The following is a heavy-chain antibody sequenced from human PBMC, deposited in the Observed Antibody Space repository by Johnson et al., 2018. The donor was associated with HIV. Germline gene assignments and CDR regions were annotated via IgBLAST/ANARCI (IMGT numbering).Heavy chain of an antibody. CDR3: ARGPVMVRGVTDAFDI. V-gene: IGHV3-33*01. J-gene: IGHJ3*02. CDR1: GLTFSNYD. D-gene: IGHD3-10*01. CDR2: IQYDGKNK. Sequence: QVQLVESGGGVVQPGRSLRISCTASGLTFSNYDMHWVRQSPGRWLEEVAFIQYDGKNKYYADSVKGRFTISRDNSKTTLYLQMNSLRAEDTAVYYCARGPVMVRGVTDAFDIWGQGTMVTVSS.